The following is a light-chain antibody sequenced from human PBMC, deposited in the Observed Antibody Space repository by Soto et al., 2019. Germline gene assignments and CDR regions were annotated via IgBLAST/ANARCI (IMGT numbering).Light chain of an antibody. J-gene: IGKJ4*01. Sequence: DIVMTQSLDSLAVYLRERATIKCKSSQSVFSTSENRNHLSWYQQKPGQPPKLLIYWATTRESGVPDRCSGSVSGTDFTLTVSGLQAEDVAIYYCHQYFSSPITAGGGAK. CDR2: WAT. V-gene: IGKV4-1*01. CDR1: QSVFSTSENRNH. CDR3: HQYFSSPIT.